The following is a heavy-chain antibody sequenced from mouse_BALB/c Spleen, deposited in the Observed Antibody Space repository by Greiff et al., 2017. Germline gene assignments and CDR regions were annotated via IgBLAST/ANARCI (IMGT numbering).Heavy chain of an antibody. Sequence: EVQRLESGGGLVKPGGSLKLSCAASGFTFSSYAMSWVRQTPEKRLEWVASISSGGSTYYPDSVKGRFTISRDNARNILYLQMSSLRSEDTAMYYCARGGYDCYAMDYWGQGTSVTVSS. CDR3: ARGGYDCYAMDY. CDR2: ISSGGST. V-gene: IGHV5-6-5*01. D-gene: IGHD2-14*01. CDR1: GFTFSSYA. J-gene: IGHJ4*01.